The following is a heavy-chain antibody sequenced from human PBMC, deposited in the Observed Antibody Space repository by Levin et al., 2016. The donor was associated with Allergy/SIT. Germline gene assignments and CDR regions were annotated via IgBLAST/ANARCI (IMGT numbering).Heavy chain of an antibody. CDR1: GDTFNSYT. J-gene: IGHJ4*02. Sequence: SVKVSCKASGDTFNSYTISWVRQAPGQGLEWMGRILPIIGKANYAQKFQGRVTITMDKDSRTAYMELSSLRAEDTAVYYCARDREFRYYYDSSGYYSYGYWGQGTLVTVSS. CDR2: ILPIIGKA. V-gene: IGHV1-69*08. CDR3: ARDREFRYYYDSSGYYSYGY. D-gene: IGHD3-22*01.